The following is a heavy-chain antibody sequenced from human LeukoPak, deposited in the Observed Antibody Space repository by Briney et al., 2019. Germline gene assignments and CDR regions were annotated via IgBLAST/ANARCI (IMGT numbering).Heavy chain of an antibody. CDR3: ARGPGGRSGYPLEDYYYYYYMDV. Sequence: GASVKVSCKASGYTFTSYGISWVRQAPGQGLEWMGWISAYNGNTNYAQKLQGRVTMTTDTSTSTAYMELRSLRSDDTAVYYCARGPGGRSGYPLEDYYYYYYMDVWGKGTTVTVSS. D-gene: IGHD3-22*01. CDR2: ISAYNGNT. CDR1: GYTFTSYG. V-gene: IGHV1-18*01. J-gene: IGHJ6*03.